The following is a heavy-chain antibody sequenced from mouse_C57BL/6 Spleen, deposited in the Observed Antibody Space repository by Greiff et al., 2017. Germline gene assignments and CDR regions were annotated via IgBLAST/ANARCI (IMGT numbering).Heavy chain of an antibody. CDR3: ARERTTAVDY. D-gene: IGHD1-2*01. CDR1: GFTFSSYA. Sequence: EVHLVESGGGLVKPGGSLKLSCAASGFTFSSYAMSWVRQTPEKRLEWVATISDGGSYTYYPDNVKGRFTISRDNAKNNLYLQMSHLKSEDTAMYYCARERTTAVDYWGQGTTLTVSA. J-gene: IGHJ2*01. CDR2: ISDGGSYT. V-gene: IGHV5-4*01.